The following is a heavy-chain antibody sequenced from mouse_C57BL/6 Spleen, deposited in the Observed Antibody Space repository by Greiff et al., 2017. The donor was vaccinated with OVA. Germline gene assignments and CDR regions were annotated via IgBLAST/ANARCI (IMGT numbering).Heavy chain of an antibody. V-gene: IGHV1-47*01. CDR1: GYTFTTYP. D-gene: IGHD4-1*01. J-gene: IGHJ4*01. CDR3: ASHSGTSYAMDY. Sequence: QVQLKESGAELVKPGASVKMSCKASGYTFTTYPIEWMKQNHGKSLEWIGNFHPYNDDTKYNEKFKGKATLTVEKSSSNVYLELSRLASDDSAVYYCASHSGTSYAMDYWGKGTSVTVSS. CDR2: FHPYNDDT.